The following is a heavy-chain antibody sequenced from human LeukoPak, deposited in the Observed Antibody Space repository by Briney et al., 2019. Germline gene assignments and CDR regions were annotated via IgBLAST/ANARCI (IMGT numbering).Heavy chain of an antibody. CDR3: AKDDYGDYGAPTYCYYGMDV. Sequence: PGGSLRLSCAASGFTFDDYAMHWVRQAPGKGLEWVSLISGDGGSTYYADSVKGRFTISRDNSKNSLYLQMNSLRTEDTALYYCAKDDYGDYGAPTYCYYGMDVWGQGTTVTVSS. V-gene: IGHV3-43*02. D-gene: IGHD4-17*01. CDR2: ISGDGGST. CDR1: GFTFDDYA. J-gene: IGHJ6*02.